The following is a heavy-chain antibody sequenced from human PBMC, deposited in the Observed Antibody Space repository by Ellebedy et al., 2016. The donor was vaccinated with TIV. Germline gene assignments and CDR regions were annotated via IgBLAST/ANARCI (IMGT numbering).Heavy chain of an antibody. CDR3: ARSRSSGWLHTPDY. CDR1: GYTFIDYG. J-gene: IGHJ4*02. Sequence: AASVKVSCKSSGYTFIDYGVTWARQAPGQGLDWMGWVSAYSGNTNYAENLQGRVTMTTDTSTDTAYMELRSLRSEDTAVYYCARSRSSGWLHTPDYWGQGLLVTVSS. V-gene: IGHV1-18*01. CDR2: VSAYSGNT. D-gene: IGHD6-19*01.